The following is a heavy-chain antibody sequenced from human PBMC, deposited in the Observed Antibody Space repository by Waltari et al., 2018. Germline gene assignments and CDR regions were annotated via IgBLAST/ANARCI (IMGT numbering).Heavy chain of an antibody. D-gene: IGHD3-10*01. CDR2: FDPEDGET. CDR1: GYTLPELS. CDR3: ATAPVTMVRGVIGEYFQH. J-gene: IGHJ1*01. V-gene: IGHV1-24*01. Sequence: QVQLVQSGAEVKKPGASVKVSCKVSGYTLPELSMHWIPQAPGKGLEWMGGFDPEDGETIYAQKFQGRVTMTEDTSTDTAYMELSSLRSEDTAVYYCATAPVTMVRGVIGEYFQHWGQGTLVTVSS.